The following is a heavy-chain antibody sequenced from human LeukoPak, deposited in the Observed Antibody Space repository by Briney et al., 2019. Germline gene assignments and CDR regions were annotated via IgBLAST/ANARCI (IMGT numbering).Heavy chain of an antibody. CDR1: GYTFTDYY. CDR3: AREVDDILTGYSNVALPS. CDR2: INPNSGGT. D-gene: IGHD3-9*01. J-gene: IGHJ4*02. V-gene: IGHV1-2*02. Sequence: PGRSLRLSCAASGYTFTDYYMHWVQQAPGQGLEWMGWINPNSGGTNYAQKFQDRVTMTRDTSIITAYMELGRLRSDDTAVYYCAREVDDILTGYSNVALPSWGQGTLVTVSS.